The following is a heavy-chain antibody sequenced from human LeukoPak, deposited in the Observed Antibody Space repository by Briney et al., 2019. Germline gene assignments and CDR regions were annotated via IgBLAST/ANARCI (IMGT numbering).Heavy chain of an antibody. CDR3: ARGVRLYSRSYYYYHGVDF. Sequence: GASVKVSCKASGYTFANYVLTWVRQAPGQGLEWMGWISAYNGDTNYAQKFQGRVTMTTDTSTTTAYMELTSLRSDDTAVYFCARGVRLYSRSYYYYHGVDFWGQGTTVTVSS. V-gene: IGHV1-18*01. CDR2: ISAYNGDT. CDR1: GYTFANYV. D-gene: IGHD1-26*01. J-gene: IGHJ6*02.